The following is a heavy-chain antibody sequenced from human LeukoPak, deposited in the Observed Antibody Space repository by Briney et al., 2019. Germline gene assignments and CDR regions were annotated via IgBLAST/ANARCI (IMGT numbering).Heavy chain of an antibody. J-gene: IGHJ4*02. V-gene: IGHV3-23*01. Sequence: GGSLRLSCAASGFTFSSYAMSWVRQAPGKGLEWVSAISGSGGSTYYADSVKGRFTISRDNFKNTLYLQMNTLRAEDTAVYYCAKDQKWELQVGYWGQGTLVTVSS. D-gene: IGHD1-26*01. CDR2: ISGSGGST. CDR3: AKDQKWELQVGY. CDR1: GFTFSSYA.